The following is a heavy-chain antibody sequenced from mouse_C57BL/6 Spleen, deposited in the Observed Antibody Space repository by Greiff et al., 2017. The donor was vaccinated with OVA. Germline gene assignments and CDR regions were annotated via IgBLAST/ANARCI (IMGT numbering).Heavy chain of an antibody. Sequence: VQLQQPGAELVRPGSSVKLSCKASGYTFTSYWMDWVKQRPGQGLEWIGNIYPSDSETHYNQKFKDKATLTVDKSSSTAYMQLSSLTSEDSAVYYCARKVGSSSIDYWGQGTTLTVSS. CDR2: IYPSDSET. CDR1: GYTFTSYW. D-gene: IGHD1-1*01. J-gene: IGHJ2*01. CDR3: ARKVGSSSIDY. V-gene: IGHV1-61*01.